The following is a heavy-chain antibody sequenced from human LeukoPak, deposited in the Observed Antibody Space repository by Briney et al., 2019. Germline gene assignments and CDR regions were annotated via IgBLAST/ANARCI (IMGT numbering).Heavy chain of an antibody. Sequence: SETLSLTCTVSGGSISSYYWSWIRQPPGKGLEWIGYTYYSGSTNYNPSLKSRVTISVDTSKNQFSLKLSSVTAADTAVYYCATRRGYDSSGYYFDYWGQGTLVTVSS. V-gene: IGHV4-59*01. CDR1: GGSISSYY. CDR2: TYYSGST. CDR3: ATRRGYDSSGYYFDY. D-gene: IGHD3-22*01. J-gene: IGHJ4*02.